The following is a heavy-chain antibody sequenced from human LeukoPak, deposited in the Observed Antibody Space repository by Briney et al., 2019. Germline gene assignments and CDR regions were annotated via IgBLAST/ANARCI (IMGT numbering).Heavy chain of an antibody. CDR3: AILRTASSFDF. V-gene: IGHV4-59*12. D-gene: IGHD1-1*01. CDR2: IHYNGNN. CDR1: GGSISSYY. J-gene: IGHJ4*02. Sequence: SETLSLTCTVSGGSISSYYWNWIRQPPGKGLEWIGYIHYNGNNNYNPSLKSRVTMSVDTSKNQFSLQLNSVTPEDTAIYYCAILRTASSFDFWGPGTLVTVSS.